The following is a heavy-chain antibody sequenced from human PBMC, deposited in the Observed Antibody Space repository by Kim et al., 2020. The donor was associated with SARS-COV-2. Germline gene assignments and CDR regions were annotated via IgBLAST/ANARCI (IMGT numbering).Heavy chain of an antibody. Sequence: GESLKISCEGSGYSFTNYWIGWVRQMPGKGLEWMGIVYPGDSSTKYSPSFQGQVTISADKSINAAYLQWTSLQASDTAIYYCARQRGDSTGRVGYYYYG. CDR2: VYPGDSST. CDR1: GYSFTNYW. V-gene: IGHV5-51*01. D-gene: IGHD2-21*01. CDR3: ARQRGDSTGRVGYYYYG. J-gene: IGHJ6*01.